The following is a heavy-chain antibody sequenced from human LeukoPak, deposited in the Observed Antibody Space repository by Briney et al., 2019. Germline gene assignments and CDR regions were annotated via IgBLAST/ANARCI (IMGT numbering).Heavy chain of an antibody. D-gene: IGHD1-1*01. CDR1: GGSISKYY. CDR3: VRLQPNTGEWAFDI. V-gene: IGHV4-59*01. J-gene: IGHJ3*02. CDR2: ISNGGTT. Sequence: SETLSLTCTVSGGSISKYYWSWIRQPPGEGLGWIGYISNGGTTKYNPSLKSRVTISVDTSNNQLSLRLSSVTAADTAVYHCVRLQPNTGEWAFDIWGQGTMVSVSS.